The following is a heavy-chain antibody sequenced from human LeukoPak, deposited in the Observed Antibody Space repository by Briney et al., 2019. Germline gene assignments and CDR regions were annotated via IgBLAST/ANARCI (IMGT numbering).Heavy chain of an antibody. CDR3: ARPPGRGWLHPPDLAY. CDR2: IRSKADNYAT. V-gene: IGHV3-73*01. Sequence: GGSLRLSCAASGFTFSGSPILWVRQASGKGLEWVGRIRSKADNYATAYAASVQGRCTISRDDSKNTAYLQLNSLRAEDTPVYTCARPPGRGWLHPPDLAYWGQEPLVPVPS. D-gene: IGHD5-24*01. CDR1: GFTFSGSP. J-gene: IGHJ4*02.